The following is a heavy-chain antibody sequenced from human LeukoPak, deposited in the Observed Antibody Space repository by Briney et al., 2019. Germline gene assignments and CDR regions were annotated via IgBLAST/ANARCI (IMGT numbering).Heavy chain of an antibody. Sequence: GGSLRLSCAASGFTFSSYAMNWVRQAPGKGLEWVSSISSSSAYIYYADSLGGRFTISRDNAKKSLYLQMNSLRGDDTAVYYCARISGSYPGYWGQGTLVTVSS. V-gene: IGHV3-21*01. D-gene: IGHD1-26*01. CDR3: ARISGSYPGY. CDR2: ISSSSAYI. J-gene: IGHJ4*02. CDR1: GFTFSSYA.